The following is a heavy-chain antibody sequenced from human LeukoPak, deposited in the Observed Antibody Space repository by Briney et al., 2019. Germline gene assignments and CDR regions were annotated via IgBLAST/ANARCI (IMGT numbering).Heavy chain of an antibody. CDR3: AKDRTVGASYWYFDL. CDR1: GFTFSSYT. V-gene: IGHV3-23*01. CDR2: ITTGGPNT. J-gene: IGHJ2*01. D-gene: IGHD1-26*01. Sequence: GGSLRLSCTASGFTFSSYTMSWVRQAPGKGLKWVSTITTGGPNTYYADSVKGRFTVSRDDSKNTLYLQMNSLRAEDTAVYYCAKDRTVGASYWYFDLWGRGTLVTVSS.